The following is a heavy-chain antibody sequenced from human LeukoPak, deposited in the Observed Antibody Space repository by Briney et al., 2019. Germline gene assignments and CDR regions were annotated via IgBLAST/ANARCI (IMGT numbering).Heavy chain of an antibody. D-gene: IGHD1-26*01. CDR3: ARGLNSGNYYDY. Sequence: GGSLRLSCTASGFTVSSNYMSWVRQAPGKGLEWVSVIYSGGSTYYADSVKGRFTISRDNSKNTLYLQMNSLRDEDTAVYYCARGLNSGNYYDYWGQGTLVTVSS. CDR2: IYSGGST. V-gene: IGHV3-53*01. CDR1: GFTVSSNY. J-gene: IGHJ4*02.